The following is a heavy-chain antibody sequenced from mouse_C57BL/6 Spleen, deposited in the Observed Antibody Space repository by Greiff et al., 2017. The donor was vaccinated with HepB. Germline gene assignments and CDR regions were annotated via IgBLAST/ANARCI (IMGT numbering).Heavy chain of an antibody. CDR1: GYTFTSYW. V-gene: IGHV1-69*01. D-gene: IGHD1-1*02. Sequence: VQLQQSGAELVKPGASVKISCKASGYTFTSYWMHWVKQRPGQGLEWIGEIDPSDSYTNYNQKFKGKSTLTVDKSSSTAYMQLSSLTSEDSAVYYCARGGGYYLDYWGQGTTLTVSS. CDR2: IDPSDSYT. CDR3: ARGGGYYLDY. J-gene: IGHJ2*01.